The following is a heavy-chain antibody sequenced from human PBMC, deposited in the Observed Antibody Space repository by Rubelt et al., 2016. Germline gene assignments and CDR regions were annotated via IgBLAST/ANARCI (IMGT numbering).Heavy chain of an antibody. CDR2: IDCDDDK. Sequence: QVTLRESGPALVKPTQTLTLTCTFSGFSISTSGMCVSWIRKPPGKAMEWLALIDCDDDKYYSKSLRTRLTISKDTSKNLVVLTMTDMDPVDTATYYCARTQTETEPDYWGQGTLVTVSS. CDR1: GFSISTSGMC. CDR3: ARTQTETEPDY. D-gene: IGHD1-1*01. J-gene: IGHJ4*02. V-gene: IGHV2-70*01.